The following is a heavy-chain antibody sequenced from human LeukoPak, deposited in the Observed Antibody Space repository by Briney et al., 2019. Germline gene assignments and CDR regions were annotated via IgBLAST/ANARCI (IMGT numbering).Heavy chain of an antibody. V-gene: IGHV1-24*01. CDR3: ATVLLGYCSGGSCYWFDP. D-gene: IGHD2-15*01. CDR1: GYTFTELS. J-gene: IGHJ5*02. CDR2: FDPEDGET. Sequence: GASVKVSCKVSGYTFTELSMHWVRQAPGKGLEWMGGFDPEDGETIYAQKFQGRVTMTGDTSTDTAYMELSSLRSEDTAVYYCATVLLGYCSGGSCYWFDPWGQGTLVTVSS.